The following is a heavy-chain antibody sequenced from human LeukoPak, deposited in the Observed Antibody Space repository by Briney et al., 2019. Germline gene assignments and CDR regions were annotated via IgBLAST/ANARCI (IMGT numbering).Heavy chain of an antibody. CDR3: AKDLYYYDSSGLS. CDR2: VKQDGSEK. D-gene: IGHD3-22*01. Sequence: GGSLRLSCAASGFTFSSYWMSWVRQAPGKGLEWVANVKQDGSEKYYVDSVKGGFTISRDNAKNSLYLQMNSLRAEDTAVYYCAKDLYYYDSSGLSWGQGTLVTVSS. CDR1: GFTFSSYW. J-gene: IGHJ4*02. V-gene: IGHV3-7*01.